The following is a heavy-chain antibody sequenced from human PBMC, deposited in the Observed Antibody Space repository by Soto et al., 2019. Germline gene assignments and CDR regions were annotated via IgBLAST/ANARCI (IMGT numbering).Heavy chain of an antibody. CDR3: ARDSYDSSGYYSY. CDR2: IYYSGSS. D-gene: IGHD3-22*01. CDR1: GGSISSSSHY. V-gene: IGHV4-39*02. J-gene: IGHJ4*02. Sequence: SETLSLTCTVSGGSISSSSHYWGWIRQPPGKGLEWIGSIYYSGSSYYNHSLKSRFTISVDTSKNHFSLKLSSVTAADTAVYYCARDSYDSSGYYSYWGQGTLVTVSS.